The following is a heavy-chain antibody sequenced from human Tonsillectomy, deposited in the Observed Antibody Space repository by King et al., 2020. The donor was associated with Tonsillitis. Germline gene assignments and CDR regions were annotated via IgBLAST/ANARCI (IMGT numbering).Heavy chain of an antibody. D-gene: IGHD2-2*02. CDR2: IYWDDDK. Sequence: TLKESGPTLVKPTQTLTLTCTFSGFSLSTSRVGVGWIRQPPGKALEWLALIYWDDDKRYSPSLKSRLTITKDTSKNQVVLTMTNMDPVDTATYYCAHSRGYCSSTSCYTRVFDYWGQGTLVTVSS. CDR3: AHSRGYCSSTSCYTRVFDY. CDR1: GFSLSTSRVG. V-gene: IGHV2-5*02. J-gene: IGHJ4*02.